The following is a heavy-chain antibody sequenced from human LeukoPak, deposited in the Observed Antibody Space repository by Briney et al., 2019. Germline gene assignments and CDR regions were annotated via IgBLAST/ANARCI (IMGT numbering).Heavy chain of an antibody. CDR2: IYTSGST. Sequence: SETLSLTCTVSGGFISSGSYYWSWIRQPAGKGLEWIGRIYTSGSTNYNPSLKSRVTISVDASKNQFSLKLSSVTAADTAVYYCARGLGSSSFNWFDPWGQGTLVTVSS. CDR3: ARGLGSSSFNWFDP. D-gene: IGHD6-6*01. J-gene: IGHJ5*02. CDR1: GGFISSGSYY. V-gene: IGHV4-61*02.